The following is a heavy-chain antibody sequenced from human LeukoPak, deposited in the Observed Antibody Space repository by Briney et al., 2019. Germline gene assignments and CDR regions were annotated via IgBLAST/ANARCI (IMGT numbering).Heavy chain of an antibody. CDR1: GYTLNGIS. CDR3: AAVSGHYTLLDA. CDR2: VDPDDGQR. V-gene: IGHV1-24*01. Sequence: ASVKVSCKISGYTLNGISVHWVRQPPGKGLEWMGGVDPDDGQRVYAQRFQGRVTMTEDTSTNTAYMELSRLRSEDTAVYFCAAVSGHYTLLDAWGQGALVTVST. D-gene: IGHD4-11*01. J-gene: IGHJ5*02.